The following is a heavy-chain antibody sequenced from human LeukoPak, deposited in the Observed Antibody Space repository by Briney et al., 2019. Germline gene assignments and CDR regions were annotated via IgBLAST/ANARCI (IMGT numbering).Heavy chain of an antibody. CDR3: ARIPLGPDGYNSR. V-gene: IGHV4-31*03. J-gene: IGHJ4*02. CDR1: GGSISSGGYY. CDR2: IHYSGST. Sequence: PSETLSLTCTVSGGSISSGGYYWSWIRQHPGKGLEWIGYIHYSGSTYYNPSLKSRITISVDTSNNQFSLRLSSVTAADTAVYFCARIPLGPDGYNSRWGQGTLVTVSS. D-gene: IGHD5-24*01.